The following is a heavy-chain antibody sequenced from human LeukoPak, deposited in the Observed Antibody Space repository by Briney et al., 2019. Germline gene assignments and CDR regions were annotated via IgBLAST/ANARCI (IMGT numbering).Heavy chain of an antibody. CDR2: INHSGST. CDR3: ARGGDIVVVPAATGPKGTFDY. CDR1: GGSFSGYY. J-gene: IGHJ4*02. V-gene: IGHV4-34*01. Sequence: SETLSLTCAVYGGSFSGYYWSWMRQPPGKGLEGIGEINHSGSTNYNPSLKSRVTISVDTSKNQFSLKLSSVTAADTAVYYCARGGDIVVVPAATGPKGTFDYWGQGTLVTVSS. D-gene: IGHD2-2*01.